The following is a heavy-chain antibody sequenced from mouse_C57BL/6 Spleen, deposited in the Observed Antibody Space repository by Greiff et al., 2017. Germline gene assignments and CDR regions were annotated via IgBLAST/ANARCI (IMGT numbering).Heavy chain of an antibody. J-gene: IGHJ4*01. V-gene: IGHV1-69*01. Sequence: QVQLQQPGAELVMPGASVKLSCKASGYTFTSYWMHWVKQRPGQGLEWIGEIDPSDSYTNSNQKFKGKSTLTVDKSSSTAYMQLSSLTSEDSAVYYCARWSTTVVGDAMDYWGQGTSVTVSS. CDR1: GYTFTSYW. CDR2: IDPSDSYT. CDR3: ARWSTTVVGDAMDY. D-gene: IGHD1-1*01.